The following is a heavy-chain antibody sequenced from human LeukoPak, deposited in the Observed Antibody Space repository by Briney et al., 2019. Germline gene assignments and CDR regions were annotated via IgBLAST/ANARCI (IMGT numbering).Heavy chain of an antibody. CDR2: ISGSGGST. J-gene: IGHJ6*02. CDR3: AKDKMEYQLLGRAYYYYGMDV. CDR1: GFTFSSYA. Sequence: GSLRLSCAASGFTFSSYAMSWVRQAPGKGLEWVSAISGSGGSTYYADSVKGRFTISRDNSKNTLYLQMNSLRAEDTAVYYCAKDKMEYQLLGRAYYYYGMDVWGQGTTVTVSS. D-gene: IGHD2-2*01. V-gene: IGHV3-23*01.